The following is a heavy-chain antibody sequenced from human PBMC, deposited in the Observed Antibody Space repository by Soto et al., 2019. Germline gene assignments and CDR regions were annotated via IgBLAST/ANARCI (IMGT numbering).Heavy chain of an antibody. CDR3: ARGNCLSCSPEGYYYGMDV. J-gene: IGHJ6*02. CDR1: GYTFTSYD. V-gene: IGHV1-8*01. CDR2: MNPNSGNT. Sequence: QVQLVQSGAEVKKPGASVKVSCKASGYTFTSYDINWVRQATGQGLEWMGWMNPNSGNTGYAQKFQGRVTMTRNTSISTAYMELSSLRSEDTAVYYCARGNCLSCSPEGYYYGMDVWGQGTTVTVSS. D-gene: IGHD2-15*01.